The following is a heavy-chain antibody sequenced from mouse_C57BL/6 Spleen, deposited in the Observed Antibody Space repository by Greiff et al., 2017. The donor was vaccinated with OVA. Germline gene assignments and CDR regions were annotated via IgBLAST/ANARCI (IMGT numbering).Heavy chain of an antibody. D-gene: IGHD1-1*01. J-gene: IGHJ4*01. Sequence: QVQLQQSGAELVRPGASVKLSCKASGYTFTDYYINWVKQRPGQGLEWIARIYPGSGNTYYNEKFKGKATLTAEKSSSTAYMQLSSLTSEDSAVYFCARGDYYGSTRNAMDYWGQGTSVTVSS. CDR2: IYPGSGNT. CDR3: ARGDYYGSTRNAMDY. V-gene: IGHV1-76*01. CDR1: GYTFTDYY.